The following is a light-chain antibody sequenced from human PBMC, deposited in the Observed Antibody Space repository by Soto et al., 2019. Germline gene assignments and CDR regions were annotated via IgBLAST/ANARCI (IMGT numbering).Light chain of an antibody. CDR1: SSDVGGYNY. CDR2: EVS. J-gene: IGLJ2*01. V-gene: IGLV2-14*01. CDR3: SSYTSSSTPSVV. Sequence: QSALTQPASVSGSPGQSITISCTGTSSDVGGYNYVSWYQQHPGKAPKLMIYEVSNRPSGVSNRFSGSKSGNTASLTISGLQAEDEADYYCSSYTSSSTPSVVFGGGTQLTVL.